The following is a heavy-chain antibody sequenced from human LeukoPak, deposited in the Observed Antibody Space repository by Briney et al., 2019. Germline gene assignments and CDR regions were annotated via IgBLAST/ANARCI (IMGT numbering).Heavy chain of an antibody. CDR2: IWFDGSNK. Sequence: GGSLRLSCAASGFTFSNYDMHWVRQAPGKGLEWVAVIWFDGSNKFYADSVKGRFTISRDNTKNTLYLQMNSLRAEDTAVYYCASSAGALIDCWGQGTLVIVSS. V-gene: IGHV3-33*01. CDR1: GFTFSNYD. CDR3: ASSAGALIDC. J-gene: IGHJ4*02. D-gene: IGHD6-19*01.